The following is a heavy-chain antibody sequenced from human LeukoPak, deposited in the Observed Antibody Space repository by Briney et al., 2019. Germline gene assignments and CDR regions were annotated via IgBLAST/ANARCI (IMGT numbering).Heavy chain of an antibody. CDR1: GFSFSTYA. J-gene: IGHJ3*02. V-gene: IGHV3-30-3*01. Sequence: PGGSLRLSCAASGFSFSTYAMHWVRQAPGKGLEWAAVISYNGSHTYYAGSVKGRFTVSRDNSKNTLYLQMNGPTTDDTAVYYCARAGSRQRGVNAFDIWGQGTMVTVSS. CDR2: ISYNGSHT. D-gene: IGHD3-10*01. CDR3: ARAGSRQRGVNAFDI.